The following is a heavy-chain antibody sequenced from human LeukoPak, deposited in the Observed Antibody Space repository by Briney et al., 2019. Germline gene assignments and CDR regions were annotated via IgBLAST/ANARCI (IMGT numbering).Heavy chain of an antibody. CDR2: IIPIFGTA. D-gene: IGHD3-10*01. CDR3: ARAQYYYGSENWFDP. J-gene: IGHJ5*02. Sequence: SVKVSCKASGGTFSSYAISWVRQAPGQGLEWMGGIIPIFGTANYAQKFQGRVTITADESTSTAYMGLSSLRSEDTAVYYCARAQYYYGSENWFDPWGQGTLVTVSS. CDR1: GGTFSSYA. V-gene: IGHV1-69*13.